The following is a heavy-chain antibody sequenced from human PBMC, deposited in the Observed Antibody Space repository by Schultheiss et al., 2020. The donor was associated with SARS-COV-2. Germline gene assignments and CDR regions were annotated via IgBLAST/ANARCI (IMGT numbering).Heavy chain of an antibody. V-gene: IGHV1-18*04. CDR3: ARGWSYPNDHHGMDV. D-gene: IGHD3-10*01. CDR2: ISPYNGNT. CDR1: GYTFSMYA. J-gene: IGHJ6*02. Sequence: ASVKVSCKASGYTFSMYAITWMRQVPGQGLECMGWISPYNGNTNYAHKLQGRVTMTTDTSTTTAYMELRSLRSDDTDVYYCARGWSYPNDHHGMDVWGQGTTVTVSS.